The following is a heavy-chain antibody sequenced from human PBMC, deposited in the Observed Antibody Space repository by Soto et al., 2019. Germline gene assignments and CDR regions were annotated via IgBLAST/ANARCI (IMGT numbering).Heavy chain of an antibody. CDR2: IDTDGGGT. Sequence: GGSLSLSCAASGFTLGSHRIHWVRQPPGKGLEWVSRIDTDGGGTSYADSVKGRFTISTDNAKNTVYLQMNGLRAEDTAVYYCATVFDLWGQGTLVTVSS. CDR3: ATVFDL. J-gene: IGHJ5*02. V-gene: IGHV3-74*01. CDR1: GFTLGSHR.